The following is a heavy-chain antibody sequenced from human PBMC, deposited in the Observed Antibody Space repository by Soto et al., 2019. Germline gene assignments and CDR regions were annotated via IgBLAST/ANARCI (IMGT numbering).Heavy chain of an antibody. Sequence: PGESLKISCKGSGYIFTDHCIVWVRQMAGKGLEWVGIICPGYSNIIYSPSFQGQVTISADKSISTAYLQWSSLKASDTAIYYCARTAAAGKYYYGVDVWGQGTTVTVSS. CDR2: ICPGYSNI. CDR1: GYIFTDHC. V-gene: IGHV5-51*01. CDR3: ARTAAAGKYYYGVDV. J-gene: IGHJ6*02. D-gene: IGHD6-13*01.